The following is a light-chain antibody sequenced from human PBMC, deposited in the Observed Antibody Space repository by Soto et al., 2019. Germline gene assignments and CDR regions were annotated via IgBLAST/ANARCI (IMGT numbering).Light chain of an antibody. J-gene: IGKJ2*01. CDR1: QSLLHSNGFNF. CDR2: LGS. V-gene: IGKV2-28*01. Sequence: DIAMTQSPLSLSVTPGEPASFSCRSSQSLLHSNGFNFFDWYLQNPGQSPQLLIYLGSNRASGVPDRFSGSASGTDFTLKISRVEAEDVGVYYCLQALQTPYTFGQGTKLEIK. CDR3: LQALQTPYT.